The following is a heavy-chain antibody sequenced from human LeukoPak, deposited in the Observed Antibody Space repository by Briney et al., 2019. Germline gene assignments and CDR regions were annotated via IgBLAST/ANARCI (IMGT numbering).Heavy chain of an antibody. CDR1: GFTFSSYG. D-gene: IGHD6-13*01. J-gene: IGHJ4*02. CDR2: IWYDGSNK. CDR3: AKESLEAAAGLDY. Sequence: GGSLRLSCAASGFTFSSYGMHWVRQAPGKGLEWVAVIWYDGSNKYYADSVKGRFTISRDNSKNTLYLQMNSLRAEDTAVYYCAKESLEAAAGLDYWGQGTLVTVSS. V-gene: IGHV3-33*06.